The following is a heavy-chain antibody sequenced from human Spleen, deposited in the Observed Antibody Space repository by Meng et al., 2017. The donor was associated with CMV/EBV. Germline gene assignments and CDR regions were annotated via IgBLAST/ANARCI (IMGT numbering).Heavy chain of an antibody. J-gene: IGHJ4*02. CDR2: IYYDGRG. CDR1: GDSITNSDYD. Sequence: VSGDSITNSDYDWGWIRQPPGKGLECIGSIYYDGRGFYQPSLESRVTISVDTSKNQLSLKITSVTAADTAMYHCARHYYDFEAFFDYWGQGILVTVSS. CDR3: ARHYYDFEAFFDY. V-gene: IGHV4-39*01. D-gene: IGHD3-3*01.